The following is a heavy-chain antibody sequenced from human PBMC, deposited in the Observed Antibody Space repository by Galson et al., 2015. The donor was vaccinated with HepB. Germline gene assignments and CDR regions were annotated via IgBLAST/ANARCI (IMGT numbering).Heavy chain of an antibody. CDR2: IYYSGST. CDR1: GGSISSGGYY. J-gene: IGHJ4*02. D-gene: IGHD3-10*01. V-gene: IGHV4-31*03. CDR3: ARTMVQGGSLDY. Sequence: TLSLTCTVSGGSISSGGYYWSWIRQHPGKGLEWIGYIYYSGSTYYNPSLKSRVTISVDTSKNQFSLKLSSVTAADTAVYYCARTMVQGGSLDYWGQGTLVTVSS.